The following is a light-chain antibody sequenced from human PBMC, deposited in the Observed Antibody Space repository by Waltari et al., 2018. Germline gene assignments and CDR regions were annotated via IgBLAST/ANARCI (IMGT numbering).Light chain of an antibody. V-gene: IGKV3-20*01. CDR3: QKYERLPAT. J-gene: IGKJ1*01. Sequence: EIVLTQSPGTLSLSPGERATISCRASQSIGRSLVWYKQKPGQAPRLLIYDVSRRATGIPDRFSGSGYGTDFSLTISRLEPEDFAVYYCQKYERLPATFGQGTTVEIK. CDR1: QSIGRS. CDR2: DVS.